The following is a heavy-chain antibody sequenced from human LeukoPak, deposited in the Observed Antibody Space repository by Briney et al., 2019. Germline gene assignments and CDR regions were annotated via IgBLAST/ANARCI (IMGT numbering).Heavy chain of an antibody. CDR1: GITLSSYA. V-gene: IGHV3-30*04. CDR3: AKDGRHFAFEYFKD. J-gene: IGHJ4*02. D-gene: IGHD3-9*01. CDR2: ISYDRNNK. Sequence: GGSLRLSCAASGITLSSYAMHWVRQAPGKGLEWVAVISYDRNNKYYADSVKGRFTISRDNSKNTLYLQMNSLRAEDTAVYYCAKDGRHFAFEYFKDWGQGTLVIVSS.